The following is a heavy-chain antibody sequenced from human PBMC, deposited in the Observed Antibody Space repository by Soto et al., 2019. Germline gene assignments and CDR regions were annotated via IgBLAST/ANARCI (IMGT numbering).Heavy chain of an antibody. Sequence: QVQLVESGGGVVQPGRSLRLSCAASGFTFSSSGMHWVRQTPGKGLEWVASISYDGSYKYHADSVKGRFTISRDNSKNTLYLQMNSLRAEDTAVYYCATGKPSGEVRGEFDSWGQGTLVTVSS. CDR3: ATGKPSGEVRGEFDS. CDR2: ISYDGSYK. V-gene: IGHV3-30*03. CDR1: GFTFSSSG. J-gene: IGHJ4*02. D-gene: IGHD3-10*01.